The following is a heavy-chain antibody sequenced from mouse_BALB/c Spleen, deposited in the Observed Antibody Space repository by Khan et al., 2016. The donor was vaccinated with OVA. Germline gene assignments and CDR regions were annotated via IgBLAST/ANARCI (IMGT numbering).Heavy chain of an antibody. J-gene: IGHJ2*01. Sequence: EVELVESGPGLVKPSQSLSLTCTVTGYSFTSGYGWNWIRQFPGNKLEWMGYISYSGSTNYNPPLKSRTPITRDTSKNQFFLQVDSVTTEYTATNYCTRTARINYWGQGTTLTVSS. D-gene: IGHD1-2*01. CDR2: ISYSGST. CDR3: TRTARINY. V-gene: IGHV3-2*02. CDR1: GYSFTSGYG.